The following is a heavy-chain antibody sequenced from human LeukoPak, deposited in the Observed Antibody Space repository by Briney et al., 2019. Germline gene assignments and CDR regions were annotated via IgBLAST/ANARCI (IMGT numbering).Heavy chain of an antibody. CDR2: INHSGST. Sequence: GSLRLSCAASGFTFSSYAMSWVRQPPGKGLEWIGEINHSGSTNYNPSLKSRVTISVDTSKNQFSLKLSSVTAADTAVYYCARRRSSSWYVLSTAYTPESSTYFDYWGQGTLVTVSS. CDR3: ARRRSSSWYVLSTAYTPESSTYFDY. CDR1: GFTFSSYA. V-gene: IGHV4-34*01. D-gene: IGHD6-13*01. J-gene: IGHJ4*02.